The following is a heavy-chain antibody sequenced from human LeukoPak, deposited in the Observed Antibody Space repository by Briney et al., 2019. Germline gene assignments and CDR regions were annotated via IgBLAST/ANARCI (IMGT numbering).Heavy chain of an antibody. D-gene: IGHD5-24*01. J-gene: IGHJ4*02. Sequence: SETLSLTCTVSGGSISSYYWSWIRQPPGEGLEWIGYIYHSGSTNYNPSLKSRVTISVDTSKNQFSLKLSSVTAADTAVYYCARAGDGYNRDWGQGTLVTVSS. V-gene: IGHV4-59*01. CDR1: GGSISSYY. CDR3: ARAGDGYNRD. CDR2: IYHSGST.